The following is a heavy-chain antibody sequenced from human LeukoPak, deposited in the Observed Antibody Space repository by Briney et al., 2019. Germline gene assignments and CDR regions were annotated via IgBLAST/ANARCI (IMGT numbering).Heavy chain of an antibody. CDR2: IDPNDSDT. D-gene: IGHD1/OR15-1a*01. J-gene: IGHJ4*02. CDR1: GYSFTNYW. Sequence: GESLKISCKGSGYSFTNYWNGWVRQMPGKGLDWMGIIDPNDSDTKYSPSFQGQVTISVDKSINIAYLQWRSLKASDTAIYYCARNSLGRPWYFDYWGQGTLVTVSS. CDR3: ARNSLGRPWYFDY. V-gene: IGHV5-51*01.